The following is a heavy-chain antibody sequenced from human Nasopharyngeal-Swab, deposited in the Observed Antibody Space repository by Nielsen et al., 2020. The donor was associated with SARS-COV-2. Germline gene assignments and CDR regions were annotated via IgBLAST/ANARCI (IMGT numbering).Heavy chain of an antibody. V-gene: IGHV3-53*01. D-gene: IGHD6-19*01. CDR3: VRSLRQWLAHDS. CDR2: IYAGGDT. CDR1: GFIVSYNY. Sequence: GESLKISCVASGFIVSYNYMSWVRQVPGKGLEWVSVIYAGGDTYYADSVRGRFTISRDKSTNMVYLQMNSLTADDTAVYYCVRSLRQWLAHDSWGQGTLVTVSS. J-gene: IGHJ4*02.